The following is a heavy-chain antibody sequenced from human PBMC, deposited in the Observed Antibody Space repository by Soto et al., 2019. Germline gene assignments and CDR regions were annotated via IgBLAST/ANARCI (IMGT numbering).Heavy chain of an antibody. D-gene: IGHD2-21*02. CDR3: ANRGDDIEFFQY. CDR2: ISGNGRVT. Sequence: GGSLRLSCAASGLTFSSNAMSWVRQAPGKGLEWVSTISGNGRVTYYTDSMKGRFTISRDNSKNTVYMQMNSLRAEDTAVYYCANRGDDIEFFQYWGQGTMVTVSS. V-gene: IGHV3-23*01. J-gene: IGHJ1*01. CDR1: GLTFSSNA.